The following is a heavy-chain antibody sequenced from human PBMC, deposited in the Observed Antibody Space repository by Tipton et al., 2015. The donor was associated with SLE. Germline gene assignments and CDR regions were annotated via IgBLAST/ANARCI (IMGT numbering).Heavy chain of an antibody. CDR3: ARRYGTSFDY. Sequence: TLSLTCTVSGGSISSDDYYWTWIRQPPGKGLEWIGHIYYTGTTYYNPSLKSRLTLSLDTSKNQFSLKMISVTAADTAVYYCARRYGTSFDYWDQGTLVTVSS. D-gene: IGHD2-8*01. CDR1: GGSISSDDYY. CDR2: IYYTGTT. J-gene: IGHJ4*02. V-gene: IGHV4-61*08.